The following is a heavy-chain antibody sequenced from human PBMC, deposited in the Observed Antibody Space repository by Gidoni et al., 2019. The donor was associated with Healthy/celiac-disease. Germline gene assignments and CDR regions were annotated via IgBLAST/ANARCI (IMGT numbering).Heavy chain of an antibody. Sequence: NYNPSLKSRVTISVDTSKNQFSLKLSSVTAADTAVYYCAGHRAYSSGWYEGVGYWGQGTLVTVSS. D-gene: IGHD6-19*01. V-gene: IGHV4-59*08. J-gene: IGHJ4*02. CDR3: AGHRAYSSGWYEGVGY.